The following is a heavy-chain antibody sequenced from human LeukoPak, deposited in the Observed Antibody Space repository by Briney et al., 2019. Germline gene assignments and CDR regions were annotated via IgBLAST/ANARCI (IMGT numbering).Heavy chain of an antibody. V-gene: IGHV3-48*03. J-gene: IGHJ3*02. CDR1: GFTFSSYE. CDR3: AAEEEAFDI. CDR2: ISSSGSTI. Sequence: GGSLRLSRAASGFTFSSYEMNWVRQAPGKGLEWVSYISSSGSTIYYADSVKGRFTISRDNAKNSLYLQMNSLRAEDTAVYYCAAEEEAFDIWGQGTMVTVSS.